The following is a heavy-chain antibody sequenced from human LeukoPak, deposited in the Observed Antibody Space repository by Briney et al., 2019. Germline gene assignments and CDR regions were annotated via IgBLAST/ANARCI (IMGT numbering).Heavy chain of an antibody. CDR1: GFTFSSYA. Sequence: GGSLRLSCAASGFTFSSYAMSWARQAPGKGLEWVSAISGSGDSTYYADSVKGRFTIYRDNSKNTLYLQMNSLRAEDTAVYYCAKVGLTGYPYYFDYWGQGTLVTVSS. CDR2: ISGSGDST. D-gene: IGHD3-9*01. J-gene: IGHJ4*02. V-gene: IGHV3-23*01. CDR3: AKVGLTGYPYYFDY.